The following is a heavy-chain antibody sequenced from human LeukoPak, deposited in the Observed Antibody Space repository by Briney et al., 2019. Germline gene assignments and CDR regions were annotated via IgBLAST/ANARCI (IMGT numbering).Heavy chain of an antibody. Sequence: SQTLSLTCTVSGGSISSGSYYWSWIRQPAGKGLEWIGRIYTSGSTNYNPSLKSRVTISVDTSKNQFSLKLSSVTAADTAVYYCARDGGSYYWYFDLWGRGPLVTVSS. CDR1: GGSISSGSYY. J-gene: IGHJ2*01. V-gene: IGHV4-61*02. CDR3: ARDGGSYYWYFDL. CDR2: IYTSGST. D-gene: IGHD1-26*01.